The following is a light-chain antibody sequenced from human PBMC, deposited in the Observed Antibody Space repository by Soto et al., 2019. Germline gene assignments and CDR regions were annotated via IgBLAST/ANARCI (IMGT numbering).Light chain of an antibody. V-gene: IGKV3-15*01. J-gene: IGKJ5*01. CDR1: QSISDT. Sequence: EIVMTQSPATLSVSPGGRATLSCRASQSISDTLAWYQQKPGQAPRLLIHGASTRAPGFPARFSGSGSGTDFTLTISRLEPEDFTVYYCQQYGSSITFGQGTRLEIK. CDR2: GAS. CDR3: QQYGSSIT.